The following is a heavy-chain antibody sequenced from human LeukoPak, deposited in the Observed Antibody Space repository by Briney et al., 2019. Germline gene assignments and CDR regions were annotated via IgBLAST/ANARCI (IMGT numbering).Heavy chain of an antibody. D-gene: IGHD1-1*01. J-gene: IGHJ4*02. CDR2: IWYDGSNK. V-gene: IGHV3-33*06. CDR1: GFTFSSYG. CDR3: AKARTTGYDDLFDY. Sequence: PGGSLRLSCAASGFTFSSYGMHWVRQAPGKGLEWVAVIWYDGSNKYYADSVKGRFTISRDNSKNTLYLQMNSLRAEDTAVYYCAKARTTGYDDLFDYWGQGTLVTVSS.